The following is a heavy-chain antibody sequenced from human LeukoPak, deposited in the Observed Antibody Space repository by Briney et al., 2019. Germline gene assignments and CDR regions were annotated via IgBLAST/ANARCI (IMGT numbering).Heavy chain of an antibody. J-gene: IGHJ6*03. CDR1: GHTFTNYG. V-gene: IGHV1-46*01. Sequence: ASVKVSCKASGHTFTNYGITWVRQAPGQGLEWMGVINPSGGSTNYAQKFQGRVTMTRDMSTSTVYMELSRLRSEDTAVYYCAREATGDYYYYMDVWGKGTTVTVSS. CDR2: INPSGGST. CDR3: AREATGDYYYYMDV.